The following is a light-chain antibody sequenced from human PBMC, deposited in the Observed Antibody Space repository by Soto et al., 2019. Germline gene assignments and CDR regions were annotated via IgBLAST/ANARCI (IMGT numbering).Light chain of an antibody. J-gene: IGLJ1*01. CDR3: ASYTSISSLGV. CDR2: EVN. CDR1: GSDIGSYKY. Sequence: QSVLTQPASVSVSPGHSITMSCTGTGSDIGSYKYVSWYQQHPGKAPKLIIFEVNNRPSGVSDRFSGSKSGNTASLIISGLQAEDEADYYCASYTSISSLGVFGTGTKVTVL. V-gene: IGLV2-14*03.